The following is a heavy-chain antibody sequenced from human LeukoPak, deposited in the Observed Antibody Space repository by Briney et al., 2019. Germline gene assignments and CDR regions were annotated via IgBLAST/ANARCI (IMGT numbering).Heavy chain of an antibody. CDR1: GYSISSGYY. Sequence: SETLSLTCAVSGYSISSGYYWGWTRQPPGKGLEWIGSNYHSGSTYYNPSLRSRVPISVDTSKNQFYLKLSSVTDADTAVYYCARLAYYYDSSGCPQPFDYWGQGTLVTVSS. CDR2: NYHSGST. V-gene: IGHV4-38-2*01. CDR3: ARLAYYYDSSGCPQPFDY. D-gene: IGHD3-22*01. J-gene: IGHJ4*02.